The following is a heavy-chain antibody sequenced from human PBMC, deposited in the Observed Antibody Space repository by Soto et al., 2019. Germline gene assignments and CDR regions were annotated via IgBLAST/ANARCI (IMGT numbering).Heavy chain of an antibody. J-gene: IGHJ6*02. D-gene: IGHD3-3*01. Sequence: QVQLVQSGAEVKKPGASVKVSCKASGYTFTSYDINWVRQATGQGLEWMGWMNPNSGNTGYAKKFQGRVTMTRNTAISTAYMELSSLRAEDTAVYYCARGGFWSGYYEGYYGMDVWGQGTTVTVSS. CDR3: ARGGFWSGYYEGYYGMDV. CDR1: GYTFTSYD. V-gene: IGHV1-8*01. CDR2: MNPNSGNT.